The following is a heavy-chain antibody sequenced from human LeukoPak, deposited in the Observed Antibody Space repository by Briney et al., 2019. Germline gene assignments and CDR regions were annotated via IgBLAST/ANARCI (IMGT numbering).Heavy chain of an antibody. CDR3: ARIVTGGASFDS. Sequence: SETLSLTCTVSGGSVTRNYWSWLRQPAGKGLEWMGYIYYSGSTNYSPSLKSRVTMSVDPSKNQFSLNLNSVTAADTAVYYCARIVTGGASFDSWVQGTLVTVSS. V-gene: IGHV4-59*02. J-gene: IGHJ4*02. CDR2: IYYSGST. CDR1: GGSVTRNY. D-gene: IGHD3-16*01.